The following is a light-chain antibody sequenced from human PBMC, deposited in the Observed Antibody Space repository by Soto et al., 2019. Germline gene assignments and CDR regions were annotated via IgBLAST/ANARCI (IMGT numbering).Light chain of an antibody. CDR2: GAS. CDR3: KQLNGSPWK. V-gene: IGKV1-9*01. J-gene: IGKJ1*01. Sequence: IQLTQSPSSLSASVGDRVTITCRASPAIASFLAWYQQKPGTAPKLLVYGASTLQSGVTSRFSGSRSGTDYTLTIASLQPEDFATYYCKQLNGSPWKLGQGTKVDTK. CDR1: PAIASF.